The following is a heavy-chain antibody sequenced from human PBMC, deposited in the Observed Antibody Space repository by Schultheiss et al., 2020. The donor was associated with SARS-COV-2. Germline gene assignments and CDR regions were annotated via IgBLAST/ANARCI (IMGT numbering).Heavy chain of an antibody. D-gene: IGHD2-2*01. CDR2: ISSSSSYI. Sequence: GGSLRLSCSASGFTFSSYAMSWVRQAPGKGLVWVSFISSSSSYIYYADSVKGRFTISRDNSKNTLYLQMNGLRAEDTAVYYCASPGSSVVVPAALDYWGQGSLVSVAS. CDR3: ASPGSSVVVPAALDY. V-gene: IGHV3-21*04. CDR1: GFTFSSYA. J-gene: IGHJ4*02.